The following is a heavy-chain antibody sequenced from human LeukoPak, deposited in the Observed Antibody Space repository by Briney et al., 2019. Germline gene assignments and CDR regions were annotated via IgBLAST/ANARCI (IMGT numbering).Heavy chain of an antibody. D-gene: IGHD3-3*01. CDR2: ISSSSSYI. Sequence: GGSLRLSCAASGFTFSSYSMNWVRQAPGKGLEWVSSISSSSSYIHYADSVKGRFTISRDNAKNSLYLQMNSLRAEDTAVYYCARGYYDFWSGYYYYYGMDVWGQGTTVTVSS. CDR3: ARGYYDFWSGYYYYYGMDV. CDR1: GFTFSSYS. V-gene: IGHV3-21*01. J-gene: IGHJ6*02.